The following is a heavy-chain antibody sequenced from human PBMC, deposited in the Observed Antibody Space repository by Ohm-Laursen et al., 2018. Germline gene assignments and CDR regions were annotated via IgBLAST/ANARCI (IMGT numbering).Heavy chain of an antibody. CDR1: GFTFSTYA. D-gene: IGHD4-23*01. Sequence: SLRLSCSATGFTFSTYAMTWVRQAPGKGLEWVSVIGGTGDYTYYADSVKGRFTISRDNSKNTLYLQMNSLRAEDTAVYYCAKGALVVTRYWYFDLWGRGTLVTVSS. V-gene: IGHV3-23*01. CDR2: IGGTGDYT. CDR3: AKGALVVTRYWYFDL. J-gene: IGHJ2*01.